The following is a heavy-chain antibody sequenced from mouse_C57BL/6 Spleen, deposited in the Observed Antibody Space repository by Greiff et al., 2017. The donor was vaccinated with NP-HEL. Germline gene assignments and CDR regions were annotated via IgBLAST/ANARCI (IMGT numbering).Heavy chain of an antibody. J-gene: IGHJ4*01. CDR3: AKKKGPGIYAMDY. V-gene: IGHV2-5*01. Sequence: QVQLQQSGPGLVQPSQSLSITCTVSGFSLTSYGVHWVRQSPGKGLEWLGVIWRGGSTDYNAAFMSRLSITKDNSKSQVFFKMNSLQADDTAIYYCAKKKGPGIYAMDYWGQGTSVTVSS. CDR1: GFSLTSYG. D-gene: IGHD4-1*01. CDR2: IWRGGST.